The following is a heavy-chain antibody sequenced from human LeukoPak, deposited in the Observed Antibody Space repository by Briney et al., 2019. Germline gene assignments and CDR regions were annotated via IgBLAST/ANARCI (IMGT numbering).Heavy chain of an antibody. D-gene: IGHD3-9*01. CDR2: INAGNGNT. J-gene: IGHJ5*02. CDR1: GYTFTSYA. CDR3: ARNWFNSIPLQNWFDP. Sequence: ASVKVSCKASGYTFTSYAMHWVRQAPGQRLEWMGWINAGNGNTKYSQKFQGRVTITRDTSASTAYMELSSLRSEDTAVYYCARNWFNSIPLQNWFDPWGQGTLVTVSS. V-gene: IGHV1-3*01.